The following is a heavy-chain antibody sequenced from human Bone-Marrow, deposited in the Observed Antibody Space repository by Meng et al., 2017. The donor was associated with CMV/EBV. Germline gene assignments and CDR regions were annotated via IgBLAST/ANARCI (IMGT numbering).Heavy chain of an antibody. CDR2: IYYSGST. CDR1: GGSISSSSYY. CDR3: ARDWAKKTYCDTTHCPDAFDL. Sequence: SETLSLTCTVSGGSISSSSYYWGWIRQPPGKGLEWIGSIYYSGSTYYNPSLKSRVTISVDTSKNQFSLKLSSVTAADTAVYYCARDWAKKTYCDTTHCPDAFDLWGQGTMVTVSS. V-gene: IGHV4-39*07. D-gene: IGHD2/OR15-2a*01. J-gene: IGHJ3*01.